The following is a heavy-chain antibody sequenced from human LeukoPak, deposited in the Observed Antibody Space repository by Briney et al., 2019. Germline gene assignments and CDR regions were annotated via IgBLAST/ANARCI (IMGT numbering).Heavy chain of an antibody. CDR3: AREGDYGSGSYPIDY. J-gene: IGHJ4*02. CDR2: ISGYNGNT. Sequence: ASVKVSCKASGYTFTSYGISWVRQAPGQRLEWMGWISGYNGNTHYAQKLQGRVTMTTDTSTSTAYMELSSLRSEDTAVYYCAREGDYGSGSYPIDYWGQGTLVTVSS. V-gene: IGHV1-18*01. CDR1: GYTFTSYG. D-gene: IGHD3-10*01.